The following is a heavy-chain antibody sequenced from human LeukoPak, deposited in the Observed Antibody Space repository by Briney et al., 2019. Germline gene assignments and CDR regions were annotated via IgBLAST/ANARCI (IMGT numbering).Heavy chain of an antibody. J-gene: IGHJ6*03. D-gene: IGHD3-10*01. Sequence: SVKVSCKASGGTFSSYAISWVRQAPGQGLEWMGGIIHIFGTANYAQKFQGRVTITTDESTSTAYMELSSLRSEDTAVYYCARDRLGDLLYGPSYYMDVWGKGTTVTVSS. CDR1: GGTFSSYA. V-gene: IGHV1-69*05. CDR2: IIHIFGTA. CDR3: ARDRLGDLLYGPSYYMDV.